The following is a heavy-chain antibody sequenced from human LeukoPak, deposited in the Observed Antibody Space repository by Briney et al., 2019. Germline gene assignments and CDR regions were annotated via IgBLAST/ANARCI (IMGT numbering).Heavy chain of an antibody. J-gene: IGHJ6*03. D-gene: IGHD2-15*01. Sequence: SETLSLTCTVSGGSISSYYWRWIRQPPGKGLEWIGYIYYSGSTNYNPSLKSRVTISVDTSKNQFSLKLSSVSAADTAVYYCARVADIDYYYMDVWGKGTTVTVSS. CDR2: IYYSGST. CDR3: ARVADIDYYYMDV. CDR1: GGSISSYY. V-gene: IGHV4-59*01.